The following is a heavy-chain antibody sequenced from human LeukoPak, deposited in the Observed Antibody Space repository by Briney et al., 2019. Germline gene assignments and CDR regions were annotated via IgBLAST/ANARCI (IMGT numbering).Heavy chain of an antibody. CDR1: GFTFSSYG. J-gene: IGHJ3*02. Sequence: QPGGSLRLSCAASGFTFSSYGMHWVRQAPGKGLEWVAFIRYDGSNKYYADSVKGRFTISRDNSKNTLYLQMNSLRAEDTAVYYCARNPRWLVDAFDIWGQGTMVTVSS. V-gene: IGHV3-30*02. CDR3: ARNPRWLVDAFDI. CDR2: IRYDGSNK. D-gene: IGHD6-19*01.